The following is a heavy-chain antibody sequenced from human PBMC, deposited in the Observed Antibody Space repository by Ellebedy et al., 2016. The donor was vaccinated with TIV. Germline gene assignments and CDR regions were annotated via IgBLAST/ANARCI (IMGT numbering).Heavy chain of an antibody. V-gene: IGHV1-18*01. Sequence: AASLKVSCKTSGYTFSRHGLNWVLQAPGQSLEWMGWISTYSGNTKYAQKFQGRVTMTTDTSTGTAYMELRSLTSDDTAVYYCAREADTDALDIWGQGTMVIVSS. J-gene: IGHJ3*02. CDR3: AREADTDALDI. D-gene: IGHD6-19*01. CDR2: ISTYSGNT. CDR1: GYTFSRHG.